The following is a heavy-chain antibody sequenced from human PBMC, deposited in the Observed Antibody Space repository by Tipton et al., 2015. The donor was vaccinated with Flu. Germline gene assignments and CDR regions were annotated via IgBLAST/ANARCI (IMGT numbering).Heavy chain of an antibody. CDR2: IFGYSGRT. J-gene: IGHJ4*02. CDR3: AREWVNEYYDFWSGYHQGPNAPYFDY. V-gene: IGHV4-39*02. D-gene: IGHD3-3*01. Sequence: TLSLTCIVSGGSISSRNYFWGWIRQPPGKGLEWIGTIFGYSGRTFYNPSVESRVSISVDTAKNQFSLRLTSVIAADTAVYYCAREWVNEYYDFWSGYHQGPNAPYFDYWGQGTLVTVSS. CDR1: GGSISSRNYF.